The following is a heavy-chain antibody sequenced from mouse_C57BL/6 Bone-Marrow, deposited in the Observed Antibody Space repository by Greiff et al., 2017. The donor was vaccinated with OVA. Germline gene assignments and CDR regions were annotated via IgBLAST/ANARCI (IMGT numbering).Heavy chain of an antibody. D-gene: IGHD4-1*01. CDR3: ARNSYWDVGYFDV. CDR1: GYTFTDYN. J-gene: IGHJ1*03. Sequence: SGPELVKPGASVKMSCKASGYTFTDYNMHWVKQSHGKSLEWIGYINPNNGGTSYNQKFKGKATLTVNKSSSTAYMELRSLTSEDSAVYYCARNSYWDVGYFDVWGTGTTVTVSS. CDR2: INPNNGGT. V-gene: IGHV1-22*01.